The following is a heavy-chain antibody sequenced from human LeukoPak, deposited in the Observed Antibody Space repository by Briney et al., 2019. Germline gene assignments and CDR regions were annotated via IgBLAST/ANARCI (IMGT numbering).Heavy chain of an antibody. CDR2: ISSSSYI. CDR3: ARDTHGSGSLWGDYYYYMDV. D-gene: IGHD3-10*01. V-gene: IGHV3-21*01. Sequence: GGSLRLSCAASGFTFSSYSMNWVRQAPGKGLEWVSSISSSSYIYYADSVKGRFTISRDNAKNSLYLQMNSLRAEDTAVYYCARDTHGSGSLWGDYYYYMDVWGKGTTVTVSS. CDR1: GFTFSSYS. J-gene: IGHJ6*03.